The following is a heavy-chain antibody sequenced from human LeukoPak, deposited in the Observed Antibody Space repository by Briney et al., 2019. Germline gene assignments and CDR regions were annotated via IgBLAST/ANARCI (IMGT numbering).Heavy chain of an antibody. CDR2: IYYSGST. V-gene: IGHV4-39*01. Sequence: SETLSLTCTVSGGSISSRSYYWGWIRQPPGKGLEWIGSIYYSGSTYYNPSLKSRVTISVDTSKNQFSLKLSSVTAADTAVYYCARQLPNGSGSYIGGYNWFDPWGQGTLVTVSS. D-gene: IGHD3-10*01. J-gene: IGHJ5*02. CDR3: ARQLPNGSGSYIGGYNWFDP. CDR1: GGSISSRSYY.